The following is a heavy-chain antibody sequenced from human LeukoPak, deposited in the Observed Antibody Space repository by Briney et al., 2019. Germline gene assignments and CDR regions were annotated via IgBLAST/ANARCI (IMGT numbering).Heavy chain of an antibody. J-gene: IGHJ4*02. V-gene: IGHV4-4*02. D-gene: IGHD2-2*01. CDR3: ASFIVVVPAAISPGMVY. CDR2: IYHSGST. CDR1: GGSISSSNW. Sequence: SETLSLTCAVSGGSISSSNWWSWVRQPPGKGLEWIGEIYHSGSTNYNPSLKSRVTISVDKSKNQFSLKLSSVTAADTAVYYCASFIVVVPAAISPGMVYWGQGTLVTVSS.